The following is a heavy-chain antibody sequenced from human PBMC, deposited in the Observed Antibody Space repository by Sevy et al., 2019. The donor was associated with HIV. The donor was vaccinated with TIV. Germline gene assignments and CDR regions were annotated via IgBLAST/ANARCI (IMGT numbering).Heavy chain of an antibody. CDR2: ITRRGST. V-gene: IGHV4-4*02. J-gene: IGHJ4*02. Sequence: SETLSLTCAVSGGSISSRNWWSWVRQSPEKGLEWIGEITRRGSTTYYPSLKSRVTISLHESQNQFSLNLTSVTAADTAVHYCARAKGIAARGMARYLDYWGQGTLVTVSS. CDR3: ARAKGIAARGMARYLDY. D-gene: IGHD6-13*01. CDR1: GGSISSRNW.